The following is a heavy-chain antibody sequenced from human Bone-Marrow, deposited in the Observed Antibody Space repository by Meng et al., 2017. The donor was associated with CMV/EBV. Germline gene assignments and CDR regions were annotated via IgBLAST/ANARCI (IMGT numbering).Heavy chain of an antibody. D-gene: IGHD2-2*02. CDR3: ARASPNVVVVPAAIEGYWFDP. J-gene: IGHJ5*02. CDR1: GGTFSSYA. Sequence: SVKVSCKASGGTFSSYAISWVRQAPGQGLEWMGGIIPILGIANYAQKFQGRVTITADKSTSTAYMELSSLRPEDTAVYYCARASPNVVVVPAAIEGYWFDPWGQGTLVTVSS. CDR2: IIPILGIA. V-gene: IGHV1-69*10.